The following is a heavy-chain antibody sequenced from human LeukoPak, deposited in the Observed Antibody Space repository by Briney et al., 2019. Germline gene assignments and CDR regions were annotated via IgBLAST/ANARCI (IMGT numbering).Heavy chain of an antibody. V-gene: IGHV3-48*03. CDR1: GFTFSSYE. Sequence: GGSLRLSCAASGFTFSSYEMNWVRQAPGKGLEWVSYISSSGSTIYYADSVKGRFTISRDNAKNSLYLQMNSLRAEDTAVYYCAELGITMIGGVWGKGATVTITS. D-gene: IGHD3-10*02. CDR3: AELGITMIGGV. J-gene: IGHJ6*04. CDR2: ISSSGSTI.